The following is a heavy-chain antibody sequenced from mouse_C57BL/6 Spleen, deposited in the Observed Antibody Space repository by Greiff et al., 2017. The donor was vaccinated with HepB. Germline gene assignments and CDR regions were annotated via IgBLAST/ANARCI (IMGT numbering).Heavy chain of an antibody. CDR1: GYTFTDYY. D-gene: IGHD1-1*01. J-gene: IGHJ4*01. Sequence: EVQLQESGPELVKPGASVKISCTASGYTFTDYYMNWVKQSLGRSLEWIGDINPNNGGTSYNQKFKGKATLTVDTSSSTAYMALRSLTSEDSAVYYCGRSHYYVSSYDYAMDYWGQGTSVTVSS. CDR2: INPNNGGT. V-gene: IGHV1-26*01. CDR3: GRSHYYVSSYDYAMDY.